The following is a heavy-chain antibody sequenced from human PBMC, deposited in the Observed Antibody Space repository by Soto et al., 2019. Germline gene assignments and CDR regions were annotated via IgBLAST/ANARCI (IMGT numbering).Heavy chain of an antibody. Sequence: PSETLSLTCTVSGGSTSGHYWSWIRQFPGQGLEWIGYIYYSGSTNYNPSLKSRVTISVDRSKNQFSLKLSSVTAGDTAVYFCARVQSGSYALYYFDYWGHGDLVTVS. D-gene: IGHD1-26*01. CDR2: IYYSGST. CDR1: GGSTSGHY. V-gene: IGHV4-59*11. J-gene: IGHJ4*01. CDR3: ARVQSGSYALYYFDY.